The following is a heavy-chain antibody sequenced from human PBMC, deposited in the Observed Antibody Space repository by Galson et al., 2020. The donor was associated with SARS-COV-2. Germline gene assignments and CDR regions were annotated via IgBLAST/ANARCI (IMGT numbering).Heavy chain of an antibody. Sequence: GESLKISCAASGFIVNNNCMSWVRQAPGKGLEWVSIIYSGGNTYYADSVKGRFTISRDNSKNTLYLQMNSLRAEDTAVYYCATRNVVIITDRNIGAFDIWGQGTMVTVSS. J-gene: IGHJ3*02. CDR2: IYSGGNT. CDR1: GFIVNNNC. V-gene: IGHV3-53*01. CDR3: ATRNVVIITDRNIGAFDI. D-gene: IGHD2-21*01.